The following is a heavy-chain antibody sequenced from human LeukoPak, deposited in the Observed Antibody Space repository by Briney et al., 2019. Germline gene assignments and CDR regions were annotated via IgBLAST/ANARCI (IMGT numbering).Heavy chain of an antibody. CDR1: GFTFSSYS. V-gene: IGHV3-48*01. D-gene: IGHD1-14*01. Sequence: PGGSLRLSCAASGFTFSSYSMNWVRQAPGKGLEWLSFINSGSTIIYYADSVKGRFTISRDNAKNSLYLQMNSLRVEDTAVYYCARAGSGRYGMDVRGQGTTVTVSS. J-gene: IGHJ6*02. CDR3: ARAGSGRYGMDV. CDR2: INSGSTII.